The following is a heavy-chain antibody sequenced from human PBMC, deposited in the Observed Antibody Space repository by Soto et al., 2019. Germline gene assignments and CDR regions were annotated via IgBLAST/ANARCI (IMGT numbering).Heavy chain of an antibody. CDR2: ISYDGSNN. D-gene: IGHD2-2*01. CDR1: GFTFSSYG. J-gene: IGHJ5*02. Sequence: QVQLVESGGGVVQPGRSLRLSCAASGFTFSSYGMHWVRQAPGKGLEWVAVISYDGSNNYYADSVKGRFTISRDNSKNTLYLQMNSLRAEDTAVYYCAKGNCISTSCYPFDPWGQGTLVTVSS. CDR3: AKGNCISTSCYPFDP. V-gene: IGHV3-30*18.